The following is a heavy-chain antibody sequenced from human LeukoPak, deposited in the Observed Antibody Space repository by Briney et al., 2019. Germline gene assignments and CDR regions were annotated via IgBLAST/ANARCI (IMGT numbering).Heavy chain of an antibody. CDR2: ISSSSSI. D-gene: IGHD6-19*01. V-gene: IGHV3-11*04. Sequence: GGSLRLSCAASGFTFSDYYMSWIRQAPGKGLEWVSYISSSSSIYYADSVKGRFTISRDNAKNSLYLQMTSLRADDTAVYYCARDIRSSSGPIDAFDIWGQGTMVTVPS. CDR1: GFTFSDYY. CDR3: ARDIRSSSGPIDAFDI. J-gene: IGHJ3*02.